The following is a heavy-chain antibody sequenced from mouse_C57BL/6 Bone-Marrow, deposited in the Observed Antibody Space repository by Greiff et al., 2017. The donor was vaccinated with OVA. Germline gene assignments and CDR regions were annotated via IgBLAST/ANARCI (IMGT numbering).Heavy chain of an antibody. CDR2: IHPNSGST. V-gene: IGHV1-64*01. CDR3: ARAGYYYGSGDY. Sequence: VQLQQPGAELVKPGASVTLSCKASGYTFTSYWMHWVKQRPGQGLEWIGMIHPNSGSTNYNEKFKSKATLTVDKSSSTAYMQLSSLTSEDSAVYYCARAGYYYGSGDYWGQGTTLTVSS. D-gene: IGHD1-1*01. CDR1: GYTFTSYW. J-gene: IGHJ2*01.